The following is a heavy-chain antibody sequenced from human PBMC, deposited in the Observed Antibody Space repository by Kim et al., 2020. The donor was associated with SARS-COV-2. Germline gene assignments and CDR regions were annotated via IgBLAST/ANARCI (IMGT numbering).Heavy chain of an antibody. J-gene: IGHJ4*02. CDR2: ISSNGGST. Sequence: GGSLRLSCSASGFTFSSYAMHWVRQAPGKGLEYVSVISSNGGSTYYADSVKGRFTISRDNSKNTLYLQMSSLRAEDTAVYYCVKFKHSRDYGDYAGSEYWGQGTLRTVSS. CDR3: VKFKHSRDYGDYAGSEY. V-gene: IGHV3-64D*09. D-gene: IGHD4-17*01. CDR1: GFTFSSYA.